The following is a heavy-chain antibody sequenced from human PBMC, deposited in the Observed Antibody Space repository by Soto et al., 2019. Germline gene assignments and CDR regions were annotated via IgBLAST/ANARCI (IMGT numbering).Heavy chain of an antibody. J-gene: IGHJ4*02. V-gene: IGHV3-48*03. CDR3: ARDRAAGGY. CDR2: ISSGGDTI. Sequence: GGSLRLSCAASGFSFSNYEMNWVRQAPGKGLEWVAYISSGGDTIHYADAVRGRFTVSRDNARNSLSLQMNTLRVEDTALYYCARDRAAGGYWGQGTLVTVSS. CDR1: GFSFSNYE. D-gene: IGHD6-13*01.